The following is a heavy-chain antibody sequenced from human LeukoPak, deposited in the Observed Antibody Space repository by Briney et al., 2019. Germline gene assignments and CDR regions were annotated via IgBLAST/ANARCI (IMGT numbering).Heavy chain of an antibody. CDR3: ARHVRQRGYSGYLVAATYFDY. CDR1: GGSISSYY. J-gene: IGHJ4*02. CDR2: IYYSGST. V-gene: IGHV4-59*08. Sequence: SETLSLTCTVSGGSISSYYWSWIRQPPGKGLEWIGYIYYSGSTNYNPSLKSRVTISVDTSKNQFSLKLSSVTAADTAVSYCARHVRQRGYSGYLVAATYFDYWGQGTLVTVSS. D-gene: IGHD5-12*01.